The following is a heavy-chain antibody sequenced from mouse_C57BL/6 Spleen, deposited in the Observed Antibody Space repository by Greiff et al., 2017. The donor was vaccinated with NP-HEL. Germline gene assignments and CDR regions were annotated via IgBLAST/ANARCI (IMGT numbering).Heavy chain of an antibody. J-gene: IGHJ4*01. Sequence: DVQLVESGGGLVKPGGSLKLSCAASGFTFSSYAMSWVRQTPEKRLEWVATISDGGSYTYYPDNVKGRFTISRDNAKNNLYLQMSHLKSEDTAMYYCARDLLYYYGSSSYYAMDYWGQGTSVTVSS. CDR2: ISDGGSYT. V-gene: IGHV5-4*01. CDR3: ARDLLYYYGSSSYYAMDY. CDR1: GFTFSSYA. D-gene: IGHD1-1*01.